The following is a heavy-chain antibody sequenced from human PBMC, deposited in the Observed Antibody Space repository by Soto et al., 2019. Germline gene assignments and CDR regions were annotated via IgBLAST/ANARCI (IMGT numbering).Heavy chain of an antibody. J-gene: IGHJ1*01. Sequence: QVQLVQSGAEVKKPGASVKVSCKASGYTLTSYYMHWVRQAPGQGLERMGIINPGGGTTAYTQKIQGSVTKTKDTSTSTSYMELYRLRSEDTAVYYCAGDIYGTGSYHLGYWGQGTLVIVSS. V-gene: IGHV1-46*01. CDR3: AGDIYGTGSYHLGY. CDR1: GYTLTSYY. CDR2: INPGGGTT. D-gene: IGHD3-10*01.